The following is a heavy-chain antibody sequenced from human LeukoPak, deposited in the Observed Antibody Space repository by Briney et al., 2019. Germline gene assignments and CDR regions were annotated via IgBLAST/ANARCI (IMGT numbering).Heavy chain of an antibody. CDR2: IYHSGST. CDR3: ARQGYDFWSGYYYYMDV. CDR1: GYSISSGYY. D-gene: IGHD3-3*01. J-gene: IGHJ6*03. V-gene: IGHV4-38-2*01. Sequence: SETLSLTCAVSGYSISSGYYWGWIRQPPGKGLEWIGSIYHSGSTYYNPSLKSRVTISVGTSKNQFSLKLSSVTAADTAVYYCARQGYDFWSGYYYYMDVWGKGTTVTVSS.